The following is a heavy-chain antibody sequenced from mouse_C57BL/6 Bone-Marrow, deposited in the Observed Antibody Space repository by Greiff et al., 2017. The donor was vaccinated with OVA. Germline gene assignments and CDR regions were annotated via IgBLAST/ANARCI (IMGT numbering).Heavy chain of an antibody. CDR1: GYTFTDYY. J-gene: IGHJ2*01. CDR3: ARLRYGGDY. D-gene: IGHD1-1*01. Sequence: VQLQQSGPELVKPGASVKISCKASGYTFTDYYMNWVKQSHGKSLEWIGDINPNNGGTSYNQKFKGKATLTVDKSSSTAYMELRSLTSEDSAVYYCARLRYGGDYWGQGTTLTVSS. V-gene: IGHV1-26*01. CDR2: INPNNGGT.